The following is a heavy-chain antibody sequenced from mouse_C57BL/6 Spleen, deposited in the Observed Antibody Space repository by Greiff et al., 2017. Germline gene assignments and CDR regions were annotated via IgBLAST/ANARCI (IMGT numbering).Heavy chain of an antibody. D-gene: IGHD1-1*01. CDR2: IDPSDSYT. V-gene: IGHV1-69*01. J-gene: IGHJ2*01. CDR3: ARSRFITTVVASFDY. Sequence: QVHVKQPGAELVMPGASVKLSCKASGYTFTSYWMHWVKQRPGQGLEWIGEIDPSDSYTNYNQKFKGKSTLTVDKSSSTAYMQLSSLTSEDSAVYYCARSRFITTVVASFDYWGQGTTLTVSS. CDR1: GYTFTSYW.